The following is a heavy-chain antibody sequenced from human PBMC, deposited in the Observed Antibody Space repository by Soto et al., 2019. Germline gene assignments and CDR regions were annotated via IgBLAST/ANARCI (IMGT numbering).Heavy chain of an antibody. D-gene: IGHD5-18*01. Sequence: EVQLVQSGAEVKKPGESLKISCKGSGYSFTSYWIGWVRQMPGKGLEWMGIIYPGDSDTRYSPSFQGQVTISADKSIRTAYRQWSSLKASDTAMYYCASPSSGYSYGDAFDIWGQGTMVTVSS. CDR3: ASPSSGYSYGDAFDI. V-gene: IGHV5-51*03. CDR2: IYPGDSDT. CDR1: GYSFTSYW. J-gene: IGHJ3*02.